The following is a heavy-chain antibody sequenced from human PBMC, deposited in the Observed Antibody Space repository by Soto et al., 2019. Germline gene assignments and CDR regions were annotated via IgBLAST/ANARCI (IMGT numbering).Heavy chain of an antibody. CDR3: AREEQLVNTYWYFDL. V-gene: IGHV3-30-3*01. Sequence: QVQLVESGGGVVQPGRSLRLSCAASGFTFSSYAMHWVRQAPGKGLEWVAVISCDGSNKYYADSVKGRFTISRDNSKNTLYLQMNSLRAEDTAVYYCAREEQLVNTYWYFDLWGRGTLVTVSS. D-gene: IGHD6-13*01. CDR2: ISCDGSNK. J-gene: IGHJ2*01. CDR1: GFTFSSYA.